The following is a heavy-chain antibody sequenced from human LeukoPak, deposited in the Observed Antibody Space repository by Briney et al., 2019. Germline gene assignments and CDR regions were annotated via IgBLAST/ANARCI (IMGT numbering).Heavy chain of an antibody. D-gene: IGHD6-13*01. V-gene: IGHV3-7*01. J-gene: IGHJ4*02. CDR2: IKQDGSEK. CDR1: GFTFSSYW. Sequence: GGSLRLSCAASGFTFSSYWMSWVRQAPGKGLEWVAHIKQDGSEKYYVDSVKGRFTISRDNAKNSLYLQMNSLRAEDTAVYYCARDTPRIVAAGTDLSDYWGQGTLVTVSS. CDR3: ARDTPRIVAAGTDLSDY.